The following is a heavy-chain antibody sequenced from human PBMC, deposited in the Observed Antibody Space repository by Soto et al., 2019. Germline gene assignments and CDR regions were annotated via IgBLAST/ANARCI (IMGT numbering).Heavy chain of an antibody. J-gene: IGHJ5*02. CDR2: ISFDGRNK. CDR1: GFTFSSYG. CDR3: AKAYFSTGWYDWFDP. Sequence: QVRLVESGGGVVQPGRSLRLSCAASGFTFSSYGMHWVRQAPGKGLEWVAVISFDGRNKNYADSVKGRFTISRDNSKNKLYLQMNSLRAEDTAVYYCAKAYFSTGWYDWFDPWGQGTLVTVSS. D-gene: IGHD6-19*01. V-gene: IGHV3-30*18.